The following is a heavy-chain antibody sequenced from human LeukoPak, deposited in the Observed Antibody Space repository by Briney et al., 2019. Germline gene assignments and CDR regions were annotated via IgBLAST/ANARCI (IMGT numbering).Heavy chain of an antibody. Sequence: ASVKVSCKASGYTFTGYYMHWVRQAPGQGLEWMGWINPNSGGTNYAQKFQGRVTMTRDTSISTAYMELSRLRSDDTAVFYCARDVTETLTADYWGQGTLVTVSS. CDR2: INPNSGGT. CDR1: GYTFTGYY. V-gene: IGHV1-2*02. J-gene: IGHJ4*02. D-gene: IGHD2-21*02. CDR3: ARDVTETLTADY.